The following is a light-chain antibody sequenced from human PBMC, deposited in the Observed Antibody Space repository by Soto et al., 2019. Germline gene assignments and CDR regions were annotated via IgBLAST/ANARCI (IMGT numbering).Light chain of an antibody. CDR2: RAS. J-gene: IGKJ1*01. CDR1: QVSSSY. CDR3: QQYGSYWT. Sequence: ENVLTQSPGTLSLSPGERATLSCRASQVSSSYLAWYQQKPGQAPRLLIYRASSRATGIPDRFSGSGSGTDFTLTISRLEPEDFAVYYCQQYGSYWTFGQGTKVDIK. V-gene: IGKV3-20*01.